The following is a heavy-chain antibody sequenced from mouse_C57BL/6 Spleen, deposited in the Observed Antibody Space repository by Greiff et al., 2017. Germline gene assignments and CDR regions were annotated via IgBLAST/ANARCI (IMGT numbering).Heavy chain of an antibody. CDR3: AREDSNYDYFDY. CDR1: GFTFSDYY. Sequence: EVKLVESEGGLVQPGSSMKLSCTASGFTFSDYYMAWVRQVPEKGLEWVANINYDGSSTYYLDSLKSRFIISRDNAKNILYLQMSSLKSEDTATYNCAREDSNYDYFDYGGQGTTLTVSS. CDR2: INYDGSST. J-gene: IGHJ2*01. D-gene: IGHD2-5*01. V-gene: IGHV5-16*01.